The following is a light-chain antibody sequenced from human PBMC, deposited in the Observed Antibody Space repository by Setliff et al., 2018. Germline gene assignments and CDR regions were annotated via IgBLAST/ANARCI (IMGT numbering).Light chain of an antibody. Sequence: QAVVTQEPSLTVSPGGTVTLTCGSSTGAVTSGHFPYWFQQKPGQAPRTLIHDTVNKQSWTPARFSGSLLGGKAALTLSGAQPEDGADYYCLLSYSDAVIFGGGTKVTVL. J-gene: IGLJ2*01. CDR2: DTV. CDR1: TGAVTSGHF. CDR3: LLSYSDAVI. V-gene: IGLV7-46*01.